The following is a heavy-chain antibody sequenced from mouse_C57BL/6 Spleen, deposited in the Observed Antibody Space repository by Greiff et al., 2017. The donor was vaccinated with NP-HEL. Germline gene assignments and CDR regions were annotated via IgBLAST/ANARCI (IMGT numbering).Heavy chain of an antibody. CDR2: IHPNSGSN. J-gene: IGHJ4*01. Sequence: QVQLQQPGAELVKPGASVKLSCKASGYTFTSYWMHWVKQRPGQGLEWIGMIHPNSGSNNYNEKFKNKATLTVDKSSSTAYLQLSSLTSEDSAVYYCSSSNYAYYAMDYWGQGTSVTVSS. D-gene: IGHD2-1*01. CDR3: SSSNYAYYAMDY. CDR1: GYTFTSYW. V-gene: IGHV1-64*01.